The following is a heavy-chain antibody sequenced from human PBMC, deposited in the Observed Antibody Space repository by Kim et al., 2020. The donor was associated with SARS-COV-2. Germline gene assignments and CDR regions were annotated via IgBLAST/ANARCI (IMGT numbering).Heavy chain of an antibody. D-gene: IGHD1-1*01. CDR2: IYYSGST. J-gene: IGHJ4*02. V-gene: IGHV4-31*03. CDR1: GGSISSGGYY. Sequence: PSETLSLTCTVSGGSISSGGYYWSWIRQHPGKGLEWIGYIYYSGSTYYNPSLKSRVTISVDTSKNQFSLKLSSVTAADTAVYYCARFPRQGTGTLDYWGQGTLVTVSS. CDR3: ARFPRQGTGTLDY.